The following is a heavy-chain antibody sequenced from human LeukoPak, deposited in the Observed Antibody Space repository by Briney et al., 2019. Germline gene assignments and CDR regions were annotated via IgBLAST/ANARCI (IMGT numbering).Heavy chain of an antibody. CDR3: GPLDYGD. CDR2: TNNGGSDT. J-gene: IGHJ4*02. CDR1: GFTTSDYW. D-gene: IGHD4-17*01. V-gene: IGHV3-74*01. Sequence: PGGSLRLSCAASGFTTSDYWMHWARQAPGKGLVWVSGTNNGGSDTYYADSAKGRFTISRDNAKNTLDLQMNSLRVEDTAVYYCGPLDYGDWGQGTLVTVSS.